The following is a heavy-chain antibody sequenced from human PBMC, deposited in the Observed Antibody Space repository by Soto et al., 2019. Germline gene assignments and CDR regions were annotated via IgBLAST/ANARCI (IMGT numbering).Heavy chain of an antibody. CDR3: AKEGGFRKPFDY. D-gene: IGHD3-16*01. Sequence: EVQLLESGGGLVQPGGSLRLSCAASGFTFSSYGMGWVRQAPGKGLEWVSAISSSGDATYYTDSVKGRFTISRDNSKNTLYLQMNSLRGEDTAVYYCAKEGGFRKPFDYWGQGTLVTVSS. J-gene: IGHJ4*02. CDR1: GFTFSSYG. V-gene: IGHV3-23*01. CDR2: ISSSGDAT.